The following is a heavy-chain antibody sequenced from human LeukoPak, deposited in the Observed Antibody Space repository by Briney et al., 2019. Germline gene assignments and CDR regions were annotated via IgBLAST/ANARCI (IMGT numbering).Heavy chain of an antibody. CDR2: ISYDGSNK. CDR1: GFTFSSSG. Sequence: GGSLRLSCAASGFTFSSSGMHWVRQAPGKGLEWVAVISYDGSNKYYADSVEGRFTISRDNSKNTLYLRMNSLRAEDTAVYYCAKDKDCGGDCYPLDYWGQGTLVTVSS. CDR3: AKDKDCGGDCYPLDY. V-gene: IGHV3-30*18. D-gene: IGHD2-21*02. J-gene: IGHJ4*02.